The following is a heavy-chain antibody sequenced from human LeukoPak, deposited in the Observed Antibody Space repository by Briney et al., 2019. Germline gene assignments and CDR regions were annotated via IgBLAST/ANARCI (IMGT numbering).Heavy chain of an antibody. Sequence: SGGSLILSFSSSVFTFSSYSMNWVRQAPGKGLEWVPYIRSSNKPISYADSVKGQFTISRDNDKNSLYLQMNSLRDEDTAVYYCARELTVTLALYYWGQGTLVTVSS. D-gene: IGHD4-17*01. V-gene: IGHV3-48*02. CDR3: ARELTVTLALYY. CDR2: IRSSNKPI. J-gene: IGHJ4*02. CDR1: VFTFSSYS.